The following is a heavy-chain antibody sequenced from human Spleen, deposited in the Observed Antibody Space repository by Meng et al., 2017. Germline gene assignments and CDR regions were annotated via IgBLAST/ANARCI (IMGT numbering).Heavy chain of an antibody. D-gene: IGHD5-18*01. Sequence: SETLSLTCSVSGYSISSGYYWGWIRQPPGKGLEWIGTIYHSASTYYNPSLKSRVTISVDTSRNQFSLKLSSVTAADAAVYYFARDATCIQLSPHSNFDYWGQGTLVTVSS. J-gene: IGHJ4*02. CDR1: GYSISSGYY. CDR3: ARDATCIQLSPHSNFDY. CDR2: IYHSAST. V-gene: IGHV4-38-2*02.